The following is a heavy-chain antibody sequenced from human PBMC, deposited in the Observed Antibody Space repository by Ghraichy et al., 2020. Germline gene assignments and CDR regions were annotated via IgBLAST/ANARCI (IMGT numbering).Heavy chain of an antibody. D-gene: IGHD3-10*01. CDR1: GFNFTAGW. J-gene: IGHJ4*02. CDR3: TRDRAFKCFDY. V-gene: IGHV3-7*03. Sequence: GGSLRLSCAASGFNFTAGWMNWVRQAPGKELEWVAGIKPDGSENYHVDSVTGRFTISRDNARNSLYLQMNSLRAEDTAFYYCTRDRAFKCFDYWGQGTLVTVSS. CDR2: IKPDGSEN.